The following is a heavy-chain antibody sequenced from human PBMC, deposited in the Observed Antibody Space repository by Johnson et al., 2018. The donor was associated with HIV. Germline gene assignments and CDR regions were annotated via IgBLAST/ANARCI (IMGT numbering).Heavy chain of an antibody. CDR1: GFTFSSYG. CDR2: ISYDGSNK. Sequence: QVQLVESGVGVVQPGRSLRLSCAASGFTFSSYGMHWVRQIPGKGLEWVAVISYDGSNKYNVDSVKGRFTISRDNSKNTLYLQMNSLRAEDTAVYYCAKAPSPRGAFDIWGQGTMVTVSS. V-gene: IGHV3-30*18. CDR3: AKAPSPRGAFDI. J-gene: IGHJ3*02.